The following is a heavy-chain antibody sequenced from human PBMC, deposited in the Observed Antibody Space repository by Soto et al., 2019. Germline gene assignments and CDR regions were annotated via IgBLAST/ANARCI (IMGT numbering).Heavy chain of an antibody. J-gene: IGHJ4*02. CDR2: IFYSGST. CDR1: GTPIITRYYF. Sequence: PSEPLSPTYNPSGTPIITRYYFWGWIRQPPGKGLEGIGTIFYSGSTYYNPSLKSRVTISVDTSKNQFSLKLTSVTAADTALYYCARRYGWLYFDYWGQG. V-gene: IGHV4-39*01. D-gene: IGHD3-10*01. CDR3: ARRYGWLYFDY.